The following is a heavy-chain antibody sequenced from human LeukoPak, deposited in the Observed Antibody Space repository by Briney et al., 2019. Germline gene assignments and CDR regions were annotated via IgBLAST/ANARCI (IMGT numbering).Heavy chain of an antibody. CDR1: GFTFSSYW. D-gene: IGHD4-17*01. J-gene: IGHJ4*02. CDR2: IKQDGSEK. V-gene: IGHV3-7*01. Sequence: PGGSLRLSCAASGFTFSSYWMSWVRQAPGKGLESVANIKQDGSEKYYVDSVKGRFTISRDNAKNSLYLQMNSLRAEDTAVYYCARDLRPNYGDLFDYWGQGTLVTVSS. CDR3: ARDLRPNYGDLFDY.